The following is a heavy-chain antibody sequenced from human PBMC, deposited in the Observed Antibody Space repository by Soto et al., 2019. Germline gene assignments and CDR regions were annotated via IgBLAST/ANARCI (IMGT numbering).Heavy chain of an antibody. D-gene: IGHD6-19*01. V-gene: IGHV3-30*18. CDR1: GFTFRVFG. CDR3: AKTITLSPSDDSRGRGALIDH. Sequence: QVHLVESVGGVVQPGGSLRLSCAASGFTFRVFGMHWVRQAPCKGPEWVAGISHEGNSKHYADSVKGRFTISRDNAKNTVSLLMDSLRPEDTALYYCAKTITLSPSDDSRGRGALIDHWGQGTLVTVSS. CDR2: ISHEGNSK. J-gene: IGHJ5*02.